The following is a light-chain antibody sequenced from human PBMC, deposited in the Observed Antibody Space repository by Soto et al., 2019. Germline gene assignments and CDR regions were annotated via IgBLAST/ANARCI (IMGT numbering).Light chain of an antibody. Sequence: EIVLTQSPATLSLSPVERATLSCRASQSVSNFLAWYLQRPGQAPRLLIFDASKRAAGVPARFSGSGSGTDFTLTISILEPEDFAVYYCQQRSSWPITFGQGTRLEIK. CDR2: DAS. J-gene: IGKJ5*01. CDR1: QSVSNF. CDR3: QQRSSWPIT. V-gene: IGKV3-11*01.